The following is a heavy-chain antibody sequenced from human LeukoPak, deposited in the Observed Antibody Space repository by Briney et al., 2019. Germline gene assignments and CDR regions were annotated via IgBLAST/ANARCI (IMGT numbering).Heavy chain of an antibody. CDR1: GFTFSSYG. V-gene: IGHV3-30*02. D-gene: IGHD4-11*01. J-gene: IGHJ4*02. CDR3: AKDRDSTVTRYYFDY. CDR2: IRYDGSNK. Sequence: PGGSLRLSCAASGFTFSSYGMHWVRQAPGKGLEWVAFIRYDGSNKYYADSVKGRFTISRDNSKNTLYLQMNSLRAEDTAVYYCAKDRDSTVTRYYFDYWGQGTLVTVSS.